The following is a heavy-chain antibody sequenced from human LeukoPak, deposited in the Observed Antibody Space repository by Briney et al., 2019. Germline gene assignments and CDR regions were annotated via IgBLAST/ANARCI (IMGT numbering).Heavy chain of an antibody. CDR2: ISSSSSTI. J-gene: IGHJ3*02. Sequence: GGSLRLSCAASGFTFSNAWMNWVRQAPGKGLDWVSYISSSSSTIYYADSVKGRFTISRDSAKNSLYLQMNSLRAEDTAVYYCARGMSSGRYAVDIWGQGTMVTVSS. V-gene: IGHV3-48*01. CDR1: GFTFSNAW. CDR3: ARGMSSGRYAVDI. D-gene: IGHD6-19*01.